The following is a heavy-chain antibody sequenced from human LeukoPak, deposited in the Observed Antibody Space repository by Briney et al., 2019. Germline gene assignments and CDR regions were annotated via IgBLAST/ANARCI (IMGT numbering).Heavy chain of an antibody. CDR1: GGSISSSSYY. J-gene: IGHJ4*02. CDR2: IYYSGST. Sequence: PSETPSLTCTVSGGSISSSSYYWGWIRQPPGKGLEWIGSIYYSGSTYYNPSLKSRVTISVDTSKNQFSLKLSSVTAADTAVYYCAMAYSSSWYYFDYWGQGTLVTVSS. V-gene: IGHV4-39*07. D-gene: IGHD6-13*01. CDR3: AMAYSSSWYYFDY.